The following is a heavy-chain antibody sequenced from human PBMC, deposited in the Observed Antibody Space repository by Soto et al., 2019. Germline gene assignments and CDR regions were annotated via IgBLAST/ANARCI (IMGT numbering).Heavy chain of an antibody. D-gene: IGHD2-2*01. CDR3: ARVAVVPAATGDYYYGMDV. CDR1: GFTFSSYW. J-gene: IGHJ6*02. V-gene: IGHV3-7*03. CDR2: IKQDGSEK. Sequence: GGSLRLSCAASGFTFSSYWISWVRQAPGKGLEWVANIKQDGSEKYYVDSVKGRFTISRDNAKNSLYLQMNSLRAEDTAVYYCARVAVVPAATGDYYYGMDVWGQGTTVTVSS.